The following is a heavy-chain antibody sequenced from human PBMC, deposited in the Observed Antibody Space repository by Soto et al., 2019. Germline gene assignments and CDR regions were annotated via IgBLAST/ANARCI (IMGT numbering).Heavy chain of an antibody. Sequence: SETLSLTCTVSGGSISSYYWSWIRQPPGKGLEWIGYIYYSGSTNYNPSLKSRVTISVDTSKNQFSLKLSSVTAADTAVYYCAREEGKDGYPVYWGQGTLVTVSS. J-gene: IGHJ4*02. CDR3: AREEGKDGYPVY. D-gene: IGHD5-12*01. CDR2: IYYSGST. V-gene: IGHV4-59*01. CDR1: GGSISSYY.